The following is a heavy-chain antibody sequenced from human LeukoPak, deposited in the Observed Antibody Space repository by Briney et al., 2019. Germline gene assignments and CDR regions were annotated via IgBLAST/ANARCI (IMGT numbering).Heavy chain of an antibody. CDR1: RFTFSSYS. CDR3: AKGLERESRLDS. Sequence: GGSLRLSCAASRFTFSSYSMNWVRQAPGKGLEWVSSISSSGSYIYYADSVKGRFTISRDNAKNSLYLQMNSLRAEDTALYYCAKGLERESRLDSWGQGTLVTVSS. D-gene: IGHD1-1*01. V-gene: IGHV3-21*04. J-gene: IGHJ4*02. CDR2: ISSSGSYI.